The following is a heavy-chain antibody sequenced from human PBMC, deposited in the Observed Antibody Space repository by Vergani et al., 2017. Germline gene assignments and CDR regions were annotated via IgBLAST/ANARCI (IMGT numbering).Heavy chain of an antibody. CDR3: ATLEYSSPIDI. V-gene: IGHV1-18*01. J-gene: IGHJ3*02. Sequence: QVQLVQSGAEVKKPGASVKVSCKASGYTFTSYGISWVRQAPGQGLEWMGWISAYNGNTNYAQKLQGRVTMTTDKSTSTADMELRSLRSDDTAVYYCATLEYSSPIDIWGQGTMVTVSS. CDR2: ISAYNGNT. CDR1: GYTFTSYG. D-gene: IGHD6-6*01.